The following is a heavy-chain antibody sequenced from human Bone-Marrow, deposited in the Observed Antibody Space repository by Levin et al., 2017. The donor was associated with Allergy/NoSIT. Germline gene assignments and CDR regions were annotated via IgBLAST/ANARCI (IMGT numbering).Heavy chain of an antibody. CDR1: GGSISSSSYY. V-gene: IGHV4-39*07. Sequence: PSETLSLTCTVSGGSISSSSYYWGWIRQPPGTGLEWIGSIYYSGSTYYNPSLKSRVTISVDTSKNQFSLKLSSVTAADTAVYYCARARTREALAGTRRARNDPWFDPWGQGTLVTVSS. CDR2: IYYSGST. CDR3: ARARTREALAGTRRARNDPWFDP. D-gene: IGHD6-19*01. J-gene: IGHJ5*02.